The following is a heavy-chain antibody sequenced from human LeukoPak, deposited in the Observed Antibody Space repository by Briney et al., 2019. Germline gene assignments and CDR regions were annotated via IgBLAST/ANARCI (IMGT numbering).Heavy chain of an antibody. CDR2: LKHGGSHT. CDR1: GFTFSNYW. V-gene: IGHV3-7*01. D-gene: IGHD6-6*01. Sequence: PGGSLRLSCAASGFTFSNYWMSWVRQAPGKGLEWVANLKHGGSHTYYADSLKGRFTISRDNAKNSVYLQVNSLRAEDTAVYYCARIGYSSSSFDYWGRGILVTVSS. J-gene: IGHJ4*02. CDR3: ARIGYSSSSFDY.